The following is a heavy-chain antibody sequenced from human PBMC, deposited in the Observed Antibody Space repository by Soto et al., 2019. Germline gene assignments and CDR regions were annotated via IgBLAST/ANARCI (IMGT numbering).Heavy chain of an antibody. Sequence: PGGSLRLSCAASGFTVSSYGMHWVRQAPGKGLEWVAVIWYDGSNKYYADSVKGRFTISRDNSKNTLYLQMNSLRAEDTAVYYCARDMKNYDFWSGAVYYYYGMDVWGQGTTVTVSS. J-gene: IGHJ6*02. V-gene: IGHV3-33*01. D-gene: IGHD3-3*01. CDR2: IWYDGSNK. CDR1: GFTVSSYG. CDR3: ARDMKNYDFWSGAVYYYYGMDV.